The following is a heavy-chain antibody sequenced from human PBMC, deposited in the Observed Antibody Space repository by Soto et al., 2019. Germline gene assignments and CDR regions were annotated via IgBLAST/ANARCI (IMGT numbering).Heavy chain of an antibody. D-gene: IGHD6-6*01. J-gene: IGHJ4*02. CDR3: ASGGSEYSSSSVFDY. Sequence: PSETLSVTCTVSGGSISSGGYYWSWIRQHPGKGLEWIGYIYYSGSTYYNPSLKSRVTISVDTSKNQFSLKLSSVTAADTAVYYCASGGSEYSSSSVFDYWGQGTLVTVSS. CDR2: IYYSGST. V-gene: IGHV4-31*03. CDR1: GGSISSGGYY.